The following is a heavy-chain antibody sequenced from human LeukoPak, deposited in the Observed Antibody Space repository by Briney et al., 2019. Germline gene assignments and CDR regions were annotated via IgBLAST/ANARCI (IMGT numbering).Heavy chain of an antibody. Sequence: GGSLRLSCAASGFTFSDYYMSWIRQAPGKGLEWVSYISSSRSSKDYADSVKGRFTTSRDNAKNSLYLQMNGLRAEDTAVYYCARHLRAHSSSLFFDYWGQGTLVTVSS. D-gene: IGHD6-13*01. CDR1: GFTFSDYY. V-gene: IGHV3-11*01. J-gene: IGHJ4*02. CDR2: ISSSRSSK. CDR3: ARHLRAHSSSLFFDY.